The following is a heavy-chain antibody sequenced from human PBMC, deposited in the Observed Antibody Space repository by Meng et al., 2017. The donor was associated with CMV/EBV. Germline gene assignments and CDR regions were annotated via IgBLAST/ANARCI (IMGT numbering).Heavy chain of an antibody. J-gene: IGHJ4*02. CDR2: INWNGGST. D-gene: IGHD6-19*01. CDR3: ARGRAAAVALFDY. CDR1: GFNFDDYG. V-gene: IGHV3-20*01. Sequence: CAASGFNFDDYGMSWVRQAPGKGLEWVSGINWNGGSTGYADSVKGRFTISRDNAKNSLYLQMNSLRAEDTALYHCARGRAAAVALFDYWGQGTLVTVSS.